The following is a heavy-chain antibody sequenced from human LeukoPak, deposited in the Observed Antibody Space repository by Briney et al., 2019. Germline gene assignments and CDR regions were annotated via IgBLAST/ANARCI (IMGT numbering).Heavy chain of an antibody. D-gene: IGHD2-15*01. CDR1: GFTFSSYQ. V-gene: IGHV3-48*03. CDR2: ITSTGTTI. J-gene: IGHJ6*02. Sequence: HPGGSLRLSCAASGFTFSSYQITWVRQAPGKGLQWVSYITSTGTTIHYADSVKGRFTISRDNSKNTLYLQMNSLRVEDTAVYYCAKDRSGGYCSGGSCSRFCMDVWGQGTTVTVSS. CDR3: AKDRSGGYCSGGSCSRFCMDV.